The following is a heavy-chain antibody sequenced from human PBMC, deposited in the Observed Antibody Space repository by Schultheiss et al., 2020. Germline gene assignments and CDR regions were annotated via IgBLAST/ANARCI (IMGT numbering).Heavy chain of an antibody. D-gene: IGHD6-19*01. CDR3: ARGNGWHDF. Sequence: SQTLSLTCRVYGSNIYGYYWSWVRQPPGKGLEWIGYVHYYGSTTYNASLKSRLTISVDMSKGQFSLELTSVTVADTAVYFCARGNGWHDFWGRGTLVNVSS. V-gene: IGHV4-59*01. CDR2: VHYYGST. CDR1: GSNIYGYY. J-gene: IGHJ4*02.